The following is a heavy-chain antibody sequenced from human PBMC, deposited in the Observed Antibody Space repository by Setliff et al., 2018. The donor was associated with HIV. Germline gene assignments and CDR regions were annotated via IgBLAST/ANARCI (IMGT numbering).Heavy chain of an antibody. D-gene: IGHD3-3*01. CDR2: VYYSGTT. V-gene: IGHV4-39*01. Sequence: SETLSLTCTVSGGSISSSNYYWGWIRQAPGKGLEWIANVYYSGTTYYNPSLRSRVTMSVDTSKNQFSLKLTSVTAADTAVYYCARLPYYDVFSGYYAPYFDYWGQGTLVTVSS. CDR3: ARLPYYDVFSGYYAPYFDY. CDR1: GGSISSSNYY. J-gene: IGHJ4*02.